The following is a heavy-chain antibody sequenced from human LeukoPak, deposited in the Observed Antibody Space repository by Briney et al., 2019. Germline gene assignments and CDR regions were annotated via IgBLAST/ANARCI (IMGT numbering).Heavy chain of an antibody. CDR3: ARCIAARTYFDY. V-gene: IGHV1-2*02. D-gene: IGHD6-6*01. CDR1: GYTFTGYY. J-gene: IGHJ4*02. Sequence: ASVKVSCKASGYTFTGYYMHWVRQAPGQGLEWMGWINPNSGGTNYAQKFQGRVTMTRDTSISTAYMELSRLRSDDTAVYYCARCIAARTYFDYWGQGTLVTVSS. CDR2: INPNSGGT.